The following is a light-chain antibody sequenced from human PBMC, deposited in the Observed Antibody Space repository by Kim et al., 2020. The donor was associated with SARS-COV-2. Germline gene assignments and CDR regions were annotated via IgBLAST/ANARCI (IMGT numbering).Light chain of an antibody. CDR1: NFYSETFGL. Sequence: LTMACTRPNFYSETFGLVSWYHQQPGQAPQLLVYDASKRPPGMSHRFSGSSTAATASLPVSDVRPEDEAEYSYAAFSTNGPFEIVFGGVTQLTVL. V-gene: IGLV2-23*01. CDR3: AAFSTNGPFEIV. J-gene: IGLJ2*01. CDR2: DAS.